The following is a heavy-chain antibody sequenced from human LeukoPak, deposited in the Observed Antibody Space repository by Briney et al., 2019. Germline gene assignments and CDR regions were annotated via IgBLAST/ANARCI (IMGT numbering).Heavy chain of an antibody. V-gene: IGHV1-69*05. D-gene: IGHD2-2*01. Sequence: ASVKVSCKASGGTFSSYAISWVRQAPGQGLEWMGGIIPIFGTANYAQKFQGRVTMTTDTSTSTAYMELRSLRSDDTAVYYCARAGVVVPAAMGPAFDIWGQGTMVTVSS. CDR1: GGTFSSYA. CDR3: ARAGVVVPAAMGPAFDI. J-gene: IGHJ3*02. CDR2: IIPIFGTA.